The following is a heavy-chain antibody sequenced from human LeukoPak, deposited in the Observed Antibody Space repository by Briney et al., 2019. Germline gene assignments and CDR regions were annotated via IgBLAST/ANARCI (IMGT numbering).Heavy chain of an antibody. V-gene: IGHV4-59*01. CDR1: GGSISSYY. CDR2: IYYSGST. Sequence: PSETLSLTCTVSGGSISSYYWSWIRQPPGKGLEWIGYIYYSGSTNYNPSLKSRVTISVDTSKNQFSLKLSSVTAADTAVYYCARGSSMVASPRNWFDPWGQGTLVTVSS. D-gene: IGHD4/OR15-4a*01. CDR3: ARGSSMVASPRNWFDP. J-gene: IGHJ5*02.